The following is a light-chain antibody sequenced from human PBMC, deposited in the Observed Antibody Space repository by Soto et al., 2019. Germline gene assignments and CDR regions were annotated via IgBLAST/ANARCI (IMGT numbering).Light chain of an antibody. CDR2: GAS. Sequence: IVLTQSPDTLSLSPGERATLYCRASRSVSSSYLAWYQHKAGQAPRLLISGASNRATDIPDRFSGSESGTDFTLTISRLEPEDFEVYYCQHYDSSPPYTFGQGTKLEIK. CDR3: QHYDSSPPYT. J-gene: IGKJ2*01. CDR1: RSVSSSY. V-gene: IGKV3-20*01.